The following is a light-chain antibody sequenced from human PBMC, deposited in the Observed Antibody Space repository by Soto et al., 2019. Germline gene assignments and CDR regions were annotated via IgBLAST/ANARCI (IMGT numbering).Light chain of an antibody. CDR3: QQTYSTPFT. Sequence: DIQMTQSPSSLSASVGDRVTITCRASQSINKYINWYQQKPGKAPNLLINGASSLQSGVPSRFSGSGSGTDFTLTISNLQPEDFATYYCQQTYSTPFTFGPGTKVDIK. V-gene: IGKV1-39*01. J-gene: IGKJ3*01. CDR2: GAS. CDR1: QSINKY.